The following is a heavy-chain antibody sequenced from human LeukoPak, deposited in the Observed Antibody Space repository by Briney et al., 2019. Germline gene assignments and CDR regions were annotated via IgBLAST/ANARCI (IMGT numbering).Heavy chain of an antibody. V-gene: IGHV3-30-3*01. D-gene: IGHD5-18*01. CDR1: GFTFSSYA. CDR3: ARDLTDTAPGVFDI. Sequence: GGSLRLSCAASGFTFSSYAMHWVRQAPGKGLEWVAVISYDGSNKYYADSVKGRFTISRDNSKNTLYLQMNSLRAEDTAVYYCARDLTDTAPGVFDIWGQGTMVTVSS. J-gene: IGHJ3*02. CDR2: ISYDGSNK.